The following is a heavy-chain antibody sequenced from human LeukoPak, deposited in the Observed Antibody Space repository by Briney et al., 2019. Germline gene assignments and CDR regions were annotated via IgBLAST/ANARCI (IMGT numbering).Heavy chain of an antibody. Sequence: PSETLSLTCTVSGGSISSGSYYWSWIRQPAGKGLEWIGRIYTSGSTNYNPSLKSRVTISVDTSKNQFSLKLSSVTAADTAVYYCASFSPVCSGGSCYWYFDLWGRGTLVTVSS. V-gene: IGHV4-61*02. CDR2: IYTSGST. D-gene: IGHD2-15*01. CDR3: ASFSPVCSGGSCYWYFDL. J-gene: IGHJ2*01. CDR1: GGSISSGSYY.